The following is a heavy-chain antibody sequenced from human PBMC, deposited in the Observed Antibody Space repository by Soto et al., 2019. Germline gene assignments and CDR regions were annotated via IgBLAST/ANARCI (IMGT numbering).Heavy chain of an antibody. CDR3: ARGRAIYGEWDYYDS. J-gene: IGHJ4*02. D-gene: IGHD1-26*01. Sequence: GESLKISCKGSGYTFTNYWIGWVRQMPGKGLEWMGIIYPGDSETRYSPSFQGQVTMSADKSISTAYLQWSSLKASDSAMYYCARGRAIYGEWDYYDSWGQGALVTVSS. CDR1: GYTFTNYW. V-gene: IGHV5-51*01. CDR2: IYPGDSET.